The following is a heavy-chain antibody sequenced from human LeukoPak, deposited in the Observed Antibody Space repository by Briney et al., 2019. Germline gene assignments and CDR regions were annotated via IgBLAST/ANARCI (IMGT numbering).Heavy chain of an antibody. J-gene: IGHJ4*02. Sequence: SETLSLTCTVSGGSISSSSYYWGWIRQPPGKGLEWIGSIYYSGSTYYNPSLKSRVTISVDTSKNQFSLKLSSVTAADTAVYYCATYRQVLLPFESWGQGTLVTVSS. D-gene: IGHD2-8*02. CDR1: GGSISSSSYY. CDR3: ATYRQVLLPFES. CDR2: IYYSGST. V-gene: IGHV4-39*07.